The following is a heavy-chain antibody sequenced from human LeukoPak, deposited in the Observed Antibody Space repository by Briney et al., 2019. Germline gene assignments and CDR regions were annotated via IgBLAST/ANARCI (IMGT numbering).Heavy chain of an antibody. CDR3: ARDLGYCSSTSCPPGGY. CDR1: GYTFTSYY. V-gene: IGHV1-69*13. J-gene: IGHJ4*02. Sequence: SVKVSCKASGYTFTSYYMHWVRQAPGQGLEWMGGIIPIFGTANYAQKFQGRVTITADESTSTAYMELSSLRSEDTAVYYCARDLGYCSSTSCPPGGYWGQGTLVTVSS. D-gene: IGHD2-2*01. CDR2: IIPIFGTA.